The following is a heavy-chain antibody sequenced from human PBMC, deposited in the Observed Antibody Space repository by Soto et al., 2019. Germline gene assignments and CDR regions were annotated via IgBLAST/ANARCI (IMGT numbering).Heavy chain of an antibody. CDR3: AGYYYDSSANRGPNWFDP. CDR1: GGSFSGYY. J-gene: IGHJ5*02. CDR2: ISHSGST. Sequence: QVQLQQWGAGLLKPSETLSLTCAVYGGSFSGYYWSWIRQPPGKGLEWIGEISHSGSTNYNPSLKSRFTMSVDTSKNQFSLKLTSVTAADTAVYYCAGYYYDSSANRGPNWFDPWGQGTLVTVSS. D-gene: IGHD3-22*01. V-gene: IGHV4-34*01.